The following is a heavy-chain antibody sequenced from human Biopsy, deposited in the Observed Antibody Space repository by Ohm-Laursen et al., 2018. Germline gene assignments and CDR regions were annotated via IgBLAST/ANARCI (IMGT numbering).Heavy chain of an antibody. D-gene: IGHD1-1*01. CDR3: AADINVWNVNY. CDR1: GYTLTELS. V-gene: IGHV1-24*01. J-gene: IGHJ4*02. Sequence: ASVKVSCKVSGYTLTELSMHWVRQVPGKGLEWMGGFAPENGKTDYAQNFQARVSLTEDTSTDTAYMELRSLRSEDTAVYYCAADINVWNVNYWGQGTQVTVSS. CDR2: FAPENGKT.